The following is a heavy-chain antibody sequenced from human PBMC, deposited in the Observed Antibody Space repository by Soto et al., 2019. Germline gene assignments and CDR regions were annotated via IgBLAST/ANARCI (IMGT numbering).Heavy chain of an antibody. V-gene: IGHV4-4*02. D-gene: IGHD6-13*01. CDR1: SGSISSSNW. CDR2: IYHSGRT. Sequence: QVQLQESGPGLVKPSGTLSLTCAVSSGSISSSNWWRWVRQPTGKGLEWIGEIYHSGRTNYNPSLKSRVTISVYKSKNQFSLKLSSVTAADTAVYYCARSESSSWLIDYWGQGTLVTGSS. J-gene: IGHJ4*02. CDR3: ARSESSSWLIDY.